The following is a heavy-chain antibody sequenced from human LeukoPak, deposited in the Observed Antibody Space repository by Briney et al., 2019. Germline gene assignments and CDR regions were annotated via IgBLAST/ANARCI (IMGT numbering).Heavy chain of an antibody. V-gene: IGHV3-33*01. CDR2: IWYDGSNK. J-gene: IGHJ4*02. CDR1: GFTFSSYG. Sequence: GGSLRLSCAASGFTFSSYGMHWVRQAPGKGLEWVAVIWYDGSNKYYADSVKGRFTISSDNSKNTLYLQMNSLRAEDTAVYYCARDNDIVATMDYWGQGTLVTVSS. D-gene: IGHD5-12*01. CDR3: ARDNDIVATMDY.